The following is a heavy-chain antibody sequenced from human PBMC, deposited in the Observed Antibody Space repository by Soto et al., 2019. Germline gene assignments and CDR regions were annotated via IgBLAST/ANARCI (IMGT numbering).Heavy chain of an antibody. CDR3: ARDQSLDRNYDYGIDV. V-gene: IGHV1-18*01. Sequence: QVQLVQSGAEVQKPGASVKVSCKTYGYSFTSYGISWVRQAPGQGLEWMGWISPYNGNTYYAQELQVRVTLTTDAITXXVYMELQGLRSDDTGVYYCARDQSLDRNYDYGIDVWGQGTSVTVSS. CDR1: GYSFTSYG. D-gene: IGHD3-3*01. CDR2: ISPYNGNT. J-gene: IGHJ6*02.